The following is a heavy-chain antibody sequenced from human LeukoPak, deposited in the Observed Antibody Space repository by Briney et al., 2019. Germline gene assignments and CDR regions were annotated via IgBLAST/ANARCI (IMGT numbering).Heavy chain of an antibody. D-gene: IGHD3-22*01. J-gene: IGHJ4*02. V-gene: IGHV4-39*01. CDR1: GGSISSSSYY. CDR3: ARRTNSGCDY. Sequence: SETLSLTCTVSGGSISSSSYYWGWIRQPPGKGLEWIGSIYYSGSTYYNPSLKSRVTISVDTSKNQFSLKLSSVTAADTAVYYCARRTNSGCDYWGQGTLVTVSS. CDR2: IYYSGST.